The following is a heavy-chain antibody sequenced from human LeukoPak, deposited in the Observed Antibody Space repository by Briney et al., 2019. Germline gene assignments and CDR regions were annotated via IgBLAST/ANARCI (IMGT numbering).Heavy chain of an antibody. CDR2: ISSSGSTI. Sequence: EGSLRLSCAASGFTFSSYEMNWVRQAPGKGLEWVSYISSSGSTIYYADSVKGRFTISRDNAKNSLYLQMNSLRAEDTAVYYCARVSAVAGTYDYWGQGTLVTVSS. D-gene: IGHD6-19*01. J-gene: IGHJ4*02. V-gene: IGHV3-48*03. CDR3: ARVSAVAGTYDY. CDR1: GFTFSSYE.